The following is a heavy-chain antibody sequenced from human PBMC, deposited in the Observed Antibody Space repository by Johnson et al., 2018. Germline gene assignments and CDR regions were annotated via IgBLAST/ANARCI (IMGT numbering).Heavy chain of an antibody. J-gene: IGHJ4*02. D-gene: IGHD2-15*01. V-gene: IGHV1-69*12. CDR1: GGTFRSSYS. Sequence: QVQLVQSGAEVKPPGSSXKVSCKASGGTFRSSYSLSWVRQAPGQGLEWMGGIIPLSGSDAYAQKFQDRLTIFADAMVLRSLTTEDTAVYYCARWWGPTSLDFWGQGTLVTVSS. CDR2: IIPLSGSD. CDR3: ARWWGPTSLDF.